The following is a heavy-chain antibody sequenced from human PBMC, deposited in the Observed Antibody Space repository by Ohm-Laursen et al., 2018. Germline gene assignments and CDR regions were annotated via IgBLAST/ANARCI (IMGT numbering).Heavy chain of an antibody. V-gene: IGHV3-11*04. CDR3: ARAYYDSSGPDDY. J-gene: IGHJ4*02. CDR2: ISVRGTTI. CDR1: GFTFSDYY. D-gene: IGHD3-22*01. Sequence: SLRLSCAASGFTFSDYYMSWIRQAPGKGLEWVSYISVRGTTIYYADSVKGRFTISRDNAKNSLYLQMNSLRAEDTAVYYCARAYYDSSGPDDYWGQGTLVTVSS.